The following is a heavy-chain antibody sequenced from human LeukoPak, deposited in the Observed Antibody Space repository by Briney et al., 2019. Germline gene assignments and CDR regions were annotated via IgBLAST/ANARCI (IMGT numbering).Heavy chain of an antibody. Sequence: PSETLSLTCAVYGESFSGYYWTWIRQSPGKGLEWIGEINHSGSTNYNPSLKSRVTISVDTSKNQFSPKLNSVTAADMAIYYCARRVGQRTTVDYWGQGTQVTVSS. CDR2: INHSGST. V-gene: IGHV4-34*01. CDR1: GESFSGYY. D-gene: IGHD4-11*01. J-gene: IGHJ4*02. CDR3: ARRVGQRTTVDY.